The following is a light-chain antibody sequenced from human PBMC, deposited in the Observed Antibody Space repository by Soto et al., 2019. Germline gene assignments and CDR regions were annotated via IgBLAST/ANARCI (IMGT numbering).Light chain of an antibody. CDR1: QTISSW. CDR3: QHYNSYAEA. V-gene: IGKV1-5*03. CDR2: KAS. J-gene: IGKJ1*01. Sequence: DIQMTQSPSTLSGSVGDRVTITCRASQTISSWLAWYQQKPGKAPKLLIYKASTLKSVVPSRFSGSGSGTEFTLTISSLQPDDFATYYFQHYNSYAEAFGQGTKVEL.